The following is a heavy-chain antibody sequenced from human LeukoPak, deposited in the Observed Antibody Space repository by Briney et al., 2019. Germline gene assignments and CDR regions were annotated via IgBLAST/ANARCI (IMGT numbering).Heavy chain of an antibody. V-gene: IGHV3-33*01. D-gene: IGHD3-16*01. CDR1: GFTFSSYG. CDR3: ARDGGPWSLHYFDY. CDR2: IWYDGSNK. Sequence: GGSLRLSCAASGFTFSSYGMHWVRQAPGKGLEWVAVIWYDGSNKYYADSVKGRFTISRDNSKNTLYLRMNSLRAEDTAVYYCARDGGPWSLHYFDYWGQGTLVTVSS. J-gene: IGHJ4*02.